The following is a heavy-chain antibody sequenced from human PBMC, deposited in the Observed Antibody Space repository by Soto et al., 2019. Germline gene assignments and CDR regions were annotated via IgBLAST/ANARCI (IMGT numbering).Heavy chain of an antibody. CDR3: ARQMEYYYDSSGYYFRAFDI. CDR1: GYSFTNYW. CDR2: IYPGDSDT. D-gene: IGHD3-22*01. Sequence: PGDSLKISCKGWGYSFTNYWIGWVRQMPGKXREWMGIIYPGDSDTRYSPSFQGQVTISADKSISTAYLQWSSLKASDTAIYYCARQMEYYYDSSGYYFRAFDIWGQGTMVTVS. J-gene: IGHJ3*02. V-gene: IGHV5-51*01.